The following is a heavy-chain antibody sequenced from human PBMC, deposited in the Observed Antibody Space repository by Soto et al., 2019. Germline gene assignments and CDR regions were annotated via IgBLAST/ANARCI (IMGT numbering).Heavy chain of an antibody. CDR1: GYTFTSFY. J-gene: IGHJ4*02. V-gene: IGHV1-46*01. D-gene: IGHD7-27*01. CDR2: INPNRGST. CDR3: ARGLTSGDY. Sequence: QVQLVQSGAEVKSPGASVKLSCKASGYTFTSFYIHWVRQAPGQGLEWMAIINPNRGSTYYAPSLQDRVTLSRDTSTNTVYIELSSHGSEDTVVYYCARGLTSGDYWSQGTLVTVSS.